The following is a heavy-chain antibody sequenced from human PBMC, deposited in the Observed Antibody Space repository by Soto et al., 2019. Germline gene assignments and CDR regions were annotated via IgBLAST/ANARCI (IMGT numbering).Heavy chain of an antibody. CDR1: GFTFSSYS. V-gene: IGHV3-21*01. D-gene: IGHD6-13*01. CDR3: ARDPVAAETYYFDY. J-gene: IGHJ4*02. CDR2: ISSSSSYI. Sequence: GGSLRLSCAASGFTFSSYSMNWVRQAPGKGLEWVSSISSSSSYIYYADSVKGRFTISRDNAKNSLYLQMNSLRAEDTAVYYCARDPVAAETYYFDYWGQGTLVTVSS.